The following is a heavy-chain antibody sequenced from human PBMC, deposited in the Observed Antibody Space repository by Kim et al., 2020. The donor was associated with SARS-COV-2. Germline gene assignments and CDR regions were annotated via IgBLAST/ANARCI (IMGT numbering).Heavy chain of an antibody. V-gene: IGHV3-7*03. CDR1: GFNFNTYW. J-gene: IGHJ4*01. CDR3: ATNDWNFGY. Sequence: GGSLRLSCVVSGFNFNTYWMAWVRQAPGEGLEWVANINQHGSEKYYVDSVKGRFTISRDNAKNSLYLQMNSLRAEDTAVYYCATNDWNFGYWGQGTLVTVSS. CDR2: INQHGSEK. D-gene: IGHD1-1*01.